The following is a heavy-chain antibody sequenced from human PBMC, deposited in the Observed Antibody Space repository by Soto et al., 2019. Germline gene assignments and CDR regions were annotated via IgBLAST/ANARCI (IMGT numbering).Heavy chain of an antibody. J-gene: IGHJ4*02. V-gene: IGHV1-18*01. D-gene: IGHD6-19*01. CDR3: ARGLAVADY. CDR1: GYTFTSYG. Sequence: GASVKVSCKASGYTFTSYGISWVRQAPGQGLEWMGWISAYNGNTNYAQKLQSKVTMTTDTSTSTAYKELRSLRYDDTAVYYCARGLAVADYWGQGTLVTVSS. CDR2: ISAYNGNT.